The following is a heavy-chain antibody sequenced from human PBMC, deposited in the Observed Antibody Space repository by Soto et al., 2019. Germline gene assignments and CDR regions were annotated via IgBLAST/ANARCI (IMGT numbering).Heavy chain of an antibody. D-gene: IGHD3-22*01. J-gene: IGHJ4*02. CDR1: GFTFSSYG. V-gene: IGHV3-30*18. CDR2: ISYDGSNK. CDR3: AKDRFKKGYYYDSSGYSFDY. Sequence: GGSLRLSCAASGFTFSSYGMHWVRQAPGKGLEWVAVISYDGSNKYYADSVKGRFTISRDNSKNTLYLQMNSLRAEDTAVYYCAKDRFKKGYYYDSSGYSFDYWGQGTLVSVSS.